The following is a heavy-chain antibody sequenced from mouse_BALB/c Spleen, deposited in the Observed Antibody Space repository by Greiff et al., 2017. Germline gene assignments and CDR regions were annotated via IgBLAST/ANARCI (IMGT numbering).Heavy chain of an antibody. V-gene: IGHV5-6-2*01. Sequence: EVKLMESGGGLVKLGGSLKLSCAASGFTFSSYYMSWVRQTPEKRLELVAAINSNGGSTYYPDTVKGRFTISRDNAKNTLYLQMSSLKSEDTALYYCARQGHYYGSSYGAMDYWGQGTSVTVSS. CDR2: INSNGGST. CDR3: ARQGHYYGSSYGAMDY. J-gene: IGHJ4*01. CDR1: GFTFSSYY. D-gene: IGHD1-1*01.